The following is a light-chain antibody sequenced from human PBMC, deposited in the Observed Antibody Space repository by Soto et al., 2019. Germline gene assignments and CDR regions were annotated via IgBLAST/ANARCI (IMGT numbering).Light chain of an antibody. CDR1: SSDVGAYNY. V-gene: IGLV2-14*01. CDR2: EVD. CDR3: GTWDSSLSAGV. J-gene: IGLJ2*01. Sequence: QSALTQPASVSGSPGQSISISCTGSSSDVGAYNYVAWYQQKPGKAPKLLIYEVDHRPSGISLRFSGSKSGNTASLTISGLQTEDEADYYCGTWDSSLSAGVFGGGTKLTVL.